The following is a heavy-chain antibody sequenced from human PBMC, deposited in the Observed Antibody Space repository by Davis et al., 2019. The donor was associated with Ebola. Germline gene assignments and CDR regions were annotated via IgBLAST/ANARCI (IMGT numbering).Heavy chain of an antibody. Sequence: GESLKISCAASGFTVSSNYMSWVRQAPGKGLEWVSVIYSGGSTYYADSVKGRFTISRDNSKNTLYLQMNSLRAEDTAVYYCARGAIQLWAGYNWFDPWGQGTLVTVSS. V-gene: IGHV3-53*01. CDR1: GFTVSSNY. CDR3: ARGAIQLWAGYNWFDP. D-gene: IGHD5-18*01. J-gene: IGHJ5*02. CDR2: IYSGGST.